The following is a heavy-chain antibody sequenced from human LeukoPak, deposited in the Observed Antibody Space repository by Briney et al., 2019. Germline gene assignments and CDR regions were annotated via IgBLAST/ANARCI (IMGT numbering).Heavy chain of an antibody. Sequence: SETLSLTCTVSGASISSSNYYWGWIRQPPGEGLEWIGTIYYNGSTYYNPSLKSRVTISVDTSKNQFSLKLSSVTAADTAVYYCARHIGYDSSGYYSYWGQGTLVTVSS. CDR1: GASISSSNYY. D-gene: IGHD3-22*01. J-gene: IGHJ4*02. V-gene: IGHV4-39*01. CDR2: IYYNGST. CDR3: ARHIGYDSSGYYSY.